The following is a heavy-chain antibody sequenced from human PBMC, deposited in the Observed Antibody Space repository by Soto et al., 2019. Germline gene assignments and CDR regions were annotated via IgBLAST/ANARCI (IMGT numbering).Heavy chain of an antibody. V-gene: IGHV3-30-3*01. D-gene: IGHD6-19*01. CDR2: ISYDGSNK. CDR1: GFTFSSYA. J-gene: IGHJ3*02. CDR3: ARELAGYDAFDI. Sequence: GGSLRLSCAASGFTFSSYAMHWVRQAPGKGLEWVAVISYDGSNKYYADSVEGRFTISRDNSKNTLYLQMNSLRAEDTAVYYCARELAGYDAFDIWGQGTMVTVSS.